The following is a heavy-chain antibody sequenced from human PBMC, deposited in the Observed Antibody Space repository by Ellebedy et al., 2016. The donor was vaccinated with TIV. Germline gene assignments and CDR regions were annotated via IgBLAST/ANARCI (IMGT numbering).Heavy chain of an antibody. V-gene: IGHV3-7*01. D-gene: IGHD4-17*01. CDR3: ANDGRYGDHLSPADAFVF. CDR1: GFSFRSYW. J-gene: IGHJ3*01. Sequence: GESLKISCGASGFSFRSYWMSWVRQAPGKGLEWVANMRQDGGDKYYVDSVKGRFTISRDNAKSSLYLQMNSVRAEDTAVYYCANDGRYGDHLSPADAFVFWGQGTTVTVSS. CDR2: MRQDGGDK.